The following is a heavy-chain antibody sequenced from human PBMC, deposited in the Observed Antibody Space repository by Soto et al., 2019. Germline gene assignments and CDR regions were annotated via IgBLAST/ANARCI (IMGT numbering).Heavy chain of an antibody. CDR1: GFTFSNHA. CDR3: ARDPLWFGEIGYFDY. CDR2: IDSSSSFS. D-gene: IGHD3-10*01. V-gene: IGHV3-21*01. J-gene: IGHJ4*02. Sequence: EVQLVESGGSLVKPGGSLGLSCAASGFTFSNHAMNWVRQAPGKGLEWVSSIDSSSSFSYYADSVKGRFNISRDNAKNSVYLPMSSLRAEDTAVYYCARDPLWFGEIGYFDYWGQGALVTVSS.